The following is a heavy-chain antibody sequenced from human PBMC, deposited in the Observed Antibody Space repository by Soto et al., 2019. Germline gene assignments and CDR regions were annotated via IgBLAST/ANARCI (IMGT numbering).Heavy chain of an antibody. J-gene: IGHJ6*02. CDR1: GYTFTSYG. CDR2: ISAYNGNT. CDR3: ARDGITAAGTVGNDYYYGMDV. Sequence: QVQLVQSGAEVKKPGASVKVSCKASGYTFTSYGISWVRQAPGQGLEWMGWISAYNGNTNYAQQLQGIVTMTTDTSTSTAYMELRSLRSDDTAVYYCARDGITAAGTVGNDYYYGMDVWGQGTTVTVSS. D-gene: IGHD6-13*01. V-gene: IGHV1-18*01.